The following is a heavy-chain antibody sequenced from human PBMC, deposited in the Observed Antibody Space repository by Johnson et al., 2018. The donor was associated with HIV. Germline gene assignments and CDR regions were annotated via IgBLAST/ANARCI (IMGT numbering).Heavy chain of an antibody. D-gene: IGHD2-15*01. CDR2: ISYDGSNK. CDR3: ARDKRYCSCGSCHLGAFDI. Sequence: QVQLVESGGGVVQPGRSLRLSCVASGFTFSSCGMHWVRQAPGKGLEWVAVISYDGSNKYYADSVKGRFTISRDNSKNTLYLQMNSLRAEDTAVYYCARDKRYCSCGSCHLGAFDIWGQGTMVTVSS. CDR1: GFTFSSCG. V-gene: IGHV3-30*03. J-gene: IGHJ3*02.